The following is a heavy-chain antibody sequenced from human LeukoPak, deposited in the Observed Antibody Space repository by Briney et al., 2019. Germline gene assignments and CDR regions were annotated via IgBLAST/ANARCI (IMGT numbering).Heavy chain of an antibody. D-gene: IGHD2-15*01. CDR1: GFTFSNYW. Sequence: GGSLRLSCAASGFTFSNYWMSWVRQAPGKGLEWVAKIKEDGSEKFYMDSVKGRFTISRDNAKNSLFLQVNSLRAEDTAVYYCAKRAAGAFDYWGQGTLVTVSS. J-gene: IGHJ4*02. V-gene: IGHV3-7*05. CDR3: AKRAAGAFDY. CDR2: IKEDGSEK.